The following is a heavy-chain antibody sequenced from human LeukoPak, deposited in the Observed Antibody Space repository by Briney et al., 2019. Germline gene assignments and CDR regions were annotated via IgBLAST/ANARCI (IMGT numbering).Heavy chain of an antibody. D-gene: IGHD2-2*01. Sequence: GGSLRLSCAASGFTFSSYWMHWVRQAPGKGLVWVSRINSDGSSTSYADSVKGRFTISRDNAKNTLYLQMNSLRAEDTALYYCAREDQYCSSTSCYPPIGYWGQGTLVTVSS. CDR1: GFTFSSYW. V-gene: IGHV3-74*01. J-gene: IGHJ4*02. CDR2: INSDGSST. CDR3: AREDQYCSSTSCYPPIGY.